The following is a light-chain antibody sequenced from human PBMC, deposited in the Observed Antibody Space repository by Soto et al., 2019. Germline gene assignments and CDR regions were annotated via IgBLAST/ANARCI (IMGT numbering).Light chain of an antibody. J-gene: IGLJ2*01. V-gene: IGLV2-14*01. CDR1: SSDVGGYNY. Sequence: QSALTQPASVSGSPGQSITISCTGTSSDVGGYNYVCWYQQHPGKAPKLIIHDVSNRPSGVSHRFSGSKSGNTASLSISGLQAEGEADYYCSSYTSSSTVVFGGGTKLTVL. CDR2: DVS. CDR3: SSYTSSSTVV.